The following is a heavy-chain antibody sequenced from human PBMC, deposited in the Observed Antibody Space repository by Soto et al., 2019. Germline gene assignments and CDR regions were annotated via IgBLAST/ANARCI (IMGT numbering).Heavy chain of an antibody. J-gene: IGHJ5*02. CDR3: ARDGPGSSGWTYNWFDP. Sequence: ASVKVSCKASGYTFTSYAMHWVRQAPGQRLEWMGWINAGNGNTKYSQKFQGRVTITRDTSASTAYMELSSLRSEDTAVCYCARDGPGSSGWTYNWFDPWGQGTLVTVSS. CDR1: GYTFTSYA. V-gene: IGHV1-3*01. D-gene: IGHD6-19*01. CDR2: INAGNGNT.